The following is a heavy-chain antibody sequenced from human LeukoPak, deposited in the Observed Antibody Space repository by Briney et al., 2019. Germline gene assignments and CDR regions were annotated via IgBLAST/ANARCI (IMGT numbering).Heavy chain of an antibody. J-gene: IGHJ4*02. D-gene: IGHD3-22*01. V-gene: IGHV3-49*04. Sequence: PGGSLRLSCTASGFTFGDYAMSWVRQAPGKGLEWVGFIRSKAYGGTTEYAASVKGRFTISRDDSKSIAYLQMNSLKTEDTAVYYCTRDLGTTYYYDSSGYNPCGYWGQGTLVTVSS. CDR3: TRDLGTTYYYDSSGYNPCGY. CDR1: GFTFGDYA. CDR2: IRSKAYGGTT.